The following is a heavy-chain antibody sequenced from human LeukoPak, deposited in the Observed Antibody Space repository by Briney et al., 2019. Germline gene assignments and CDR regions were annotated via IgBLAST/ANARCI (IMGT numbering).Heavy chain of an antibody. CDR1: GFIVSSNY. CDR2: IYTGGTT. D-gene: IGHD3-22*01. J-gene: IGHJ4*02. CDR3: ARGGITLIVPIL. Sequence: GGSLRLSCAASGFIVSSNYMSWVRQAPGKGLEWVSVIYTGGTTYYADSVKGRFTISRDNSKSTLYLQMNSLRAEDTAVYYCARGGITLIVPILWGQGTLVTVSS. V-gene: IGHV3-53*01.